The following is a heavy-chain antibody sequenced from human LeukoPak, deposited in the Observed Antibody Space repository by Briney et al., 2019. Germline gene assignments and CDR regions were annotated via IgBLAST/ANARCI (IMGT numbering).Heavy chain of an antibody. CDR1: GGSISSYY. J-gene: IGHJ4*02. Sequence: SETLSLTCTVSGGSISSYYWSWIRQPPGKGLEWIGYIYDIGSTSYDPSLKSRVTISVDTSSNQFSLMLTSVTAADTAVYYCARGTKTGYTGYDWNYWGQGSLVSVSS. CDR2: IYDIGST. V-gene: IGHV4-59*01. D-gene: IGHD5-12*01. CDR3: ARGTKTGYTGYDWNY.